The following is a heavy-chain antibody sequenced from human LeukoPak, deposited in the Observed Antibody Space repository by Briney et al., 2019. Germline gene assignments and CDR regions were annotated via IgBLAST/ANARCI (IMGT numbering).Heavy chain of an antibody. V-gene: IGHV1-18*01. CDR2: ICAYNGNT. J-gene: IGHJ5*02. D-gene: IGHD2-21*02. Sequence: ASVKVSCKASGYTFTSYGISWVRQAPGQGLEWMGWICAYNGNTNYAQKLQGRVTMTTDTSTSTAYMELRSLRSDDTAVYYCARVKCGGDCYINWFDPWGQGTLVTVSS. CDR1: GYTFTSYG. CDR3: ARVKCGGDCYINWFDP.